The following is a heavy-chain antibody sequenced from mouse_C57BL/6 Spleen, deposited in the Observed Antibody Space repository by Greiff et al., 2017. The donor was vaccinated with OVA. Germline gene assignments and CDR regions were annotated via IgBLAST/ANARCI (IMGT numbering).Heavy chain of an antibody. Sequence: VQLQQSGPELVKPGASVKISCKASGYAFSSSWMNWVKQRPGKGLEWIGRIYPGDGDTNYNGKFKGKATLTADKSSSTAYMQLSSLTSEDSAVYFCARWAGTGDYFDYWGQGTTLTVSS. CDR1: GYAFSSSW. J-gene: IGHJ2*01. D-gene: IGHD4-1*01. CDR2: IYPGDGDT. CDR3: ARWAGTGDYFDY. V-gene: IGHV1-82*01.